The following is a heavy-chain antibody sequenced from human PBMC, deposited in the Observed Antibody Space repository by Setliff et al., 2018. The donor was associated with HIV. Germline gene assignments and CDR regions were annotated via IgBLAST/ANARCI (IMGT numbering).Heavy chain of an antibody. CDR1: GGLITNDGYY. V-gene: IGHV4-39*07. J-gene: IGHJ6*03. Sequence: SETLSLTCTVSGGLITNDGYYWTWIRQHPEKGLEWIGSIYQTGSTSYNPSFKNRVTILVDTSKNQFSLDLTSVTAADTAVYFCVGEIAPAARLPNIGGPPPPGYYHYMDVWGKGTTVTVSS. CDR3: VGEIAPAARLPNIGGPPPPGYYHYMDV. D-gene: IGHD1-26*01. CDR2: IYQTGST.